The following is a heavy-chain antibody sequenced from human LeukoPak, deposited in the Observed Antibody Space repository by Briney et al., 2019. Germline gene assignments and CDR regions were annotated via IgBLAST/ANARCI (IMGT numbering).Heavy chain of an antibody. CDR2: IFPSGGEI. Sequence: GGSLRLSCAASGFTFSTFAMIWVRQPPGKGLEWVSSIFPSGGEIHYADSVRGRFTISRDNSKSTLSLQMNGLRAEDTAIYYCATYRQVLLPFESWGQGTLVTVSS. D-gene: IGHD2-8*02. J-gene: IGHJ4*02. CDR3: ATYRQVLLPFES. CDR1: GFTFSTFA. V-gene: IGHV3-23*01.